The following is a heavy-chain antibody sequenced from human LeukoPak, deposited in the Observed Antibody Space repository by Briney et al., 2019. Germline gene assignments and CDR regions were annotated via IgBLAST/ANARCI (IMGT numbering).Heavy chain of an antibody. D-gene: IGHD6-19*01. CDR3: ARDLVAVAGTPLRYFDY. J-gene: IGHJ4*02. Sequence: ASVKVSCKASGYTFTGYYMHWVRQAPGQGLEWMGWINPNSGGTNYAQKFQGRVTMTRDTSISTAYMELSRLRSDDTAVYYCARDLVAVAGTPLRYFDYWGQGTLVTVSS. CDR2: INPNSGGT. CDR1: GYTFTGYY. V-gene: IGHV1-2*02.